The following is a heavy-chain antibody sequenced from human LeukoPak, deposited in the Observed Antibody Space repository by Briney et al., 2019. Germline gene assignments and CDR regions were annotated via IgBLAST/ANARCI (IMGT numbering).Heavy chain of an antibody. D-gene: IGHD3-3*01. CDR2: IYYSGST. J-gene: IGHJ3*02. Sequence: SETLSLTCTVSGGSISSSSYYWGWIRQPPGKGLEWIGSIYYSGSTYYNPSLKSRVTISVDTSKNQFSLKLSSVTAADTAVYYCARPWSGYFHDAFDIWGQGTMVTVSS. CDR3: ARPWSGYFHDAFDI. V-gene: IGHV4-39*07. CDR1: GGSISSSSYY.